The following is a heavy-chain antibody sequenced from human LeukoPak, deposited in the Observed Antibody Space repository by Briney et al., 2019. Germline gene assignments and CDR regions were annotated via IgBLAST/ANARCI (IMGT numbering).Heavy chain of an antibody. CDR1: GFIFSDYW. Sequence: PGGSLRLSCAPSGFIFSDYWMGWVRQAPGRGLEWVAKINQDGSEKYYVDSVKGRCTISRDNAKSSVYLQMDSLRDEDTAVYYCVTEGRYSSWDHWGQGTLVTVSS. CDR3: VTEGRYSSWDH. D-gene: IGHD6-13*01. CDR2: INQDGSEK. J-gene: IGHJ4*02. V-gene: IGHV3-7*01.